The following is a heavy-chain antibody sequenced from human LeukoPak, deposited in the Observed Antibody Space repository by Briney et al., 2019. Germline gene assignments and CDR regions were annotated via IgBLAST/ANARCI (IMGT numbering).Heavy chain of an antibody. V-gene: IGHV3-48*01. Sequence: GGSLRLSCAASGFTFSRYAMSWVRQAPGKGLEWVSYISSSSNVIYYTDSVKGRFTISRDNARNLLSLQMNSLRAEDTAVYYCARGDPIYDFWSGGDYWGQGSLVTVSS. CDR1: GFTFSRYA. CDR3: ARGDPIYDFWSGGDY. CDR2: ISSSSNVI. D-gene: IGHD3-3*01. J-gene: IGHJ4*02.